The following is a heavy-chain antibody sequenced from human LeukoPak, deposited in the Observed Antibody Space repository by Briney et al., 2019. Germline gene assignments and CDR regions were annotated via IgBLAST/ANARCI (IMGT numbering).Heavy chain of an antibody. D-gene: IGHD2-15*01. CDR3: ATHRLLSPFDY. CDR1: GGSISSGGYS. V-gene: IGHV4-30-2*01. J-gene: IGHJ4*02. Sequence: PSETLSLTCAVSGGSISSGGYSWSWIRQPPGKGLEWIGYIYYSGSTYYNPSLKSRVSMSVDTSKNQFSLQLSSVTAADTAVYYCATHRLLSPFDYWGQGTLVTVSS. CDR2: IYYSGST.